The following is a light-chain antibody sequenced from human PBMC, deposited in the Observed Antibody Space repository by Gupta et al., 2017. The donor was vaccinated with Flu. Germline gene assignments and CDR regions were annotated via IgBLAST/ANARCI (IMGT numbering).Light chain of an antibody. CDR2: RNN. Sequence: VTISCTGSSSSIGAGYAVHWYQNLPGTAPKRLIVRNNNRPSGVPDRLSGSKSGTSASLAITGLQAEDEADYYCQSYDNSLTTWVFGGGTRVTVL. CDR1: SSSIGAGYA. V-gene: IGLV1-40*01. CDR3: QSYDNSLTTWV. J-gene: IGLJ3*02.